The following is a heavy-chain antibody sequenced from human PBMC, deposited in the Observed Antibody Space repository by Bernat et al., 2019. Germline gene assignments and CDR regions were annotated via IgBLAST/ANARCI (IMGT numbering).Heavy chain of an antibody. D-gene: IGHD3-22*01. CDR3: ARDRPHYYDSSGYNWYFDL. CDR1: GFTVSSNY. V-gene: IGHV3-53*02. CDR2: IYSGGST. J-gene: IGHJ2*01. Sequence: EVQLVETGGGLIQPGGSLRLSCAASGFTVSSNYMSWVRQAPGKGLEWVSVIYSGGSTYYADSVKGRFTISRDNSKNTLYLQMNSLRAEDTAVYYCARDRPHYYDSSGYNWYFDLWGRGTLVTASS.